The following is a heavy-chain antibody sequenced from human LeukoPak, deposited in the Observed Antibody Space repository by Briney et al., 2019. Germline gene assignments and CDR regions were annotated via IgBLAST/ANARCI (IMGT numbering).Heavy chain of an antibody. CDR2: ISGSGGST. CDR3: AKAGTVGNYYYYYMDV. J-gene: IGHJ6*03. D-gene: IGHD6-13*01. V-gene: IGHV3-23*01. CDR1: GFTFSSYA. Sequence: GGSLRLSCAASGFTFSSYAMSWVRQAPGKGLEWVSAISGSGGSTYYADSVKGRFTISRDNSKNTLYLQMNSLRAEDTAVYYCAKAGTVGNYYYYYMDVWGKGTTVTVSS.